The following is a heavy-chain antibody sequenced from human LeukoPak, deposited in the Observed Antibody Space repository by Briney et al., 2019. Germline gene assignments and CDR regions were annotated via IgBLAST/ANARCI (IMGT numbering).Heavy chain of an antibody. CDR3: ARAPVTSCRGAFCYAFDI. CDR1: GFTFSSYS. Sequence: GGSLRLSCAASGFTFSSYSMNWVRQAPGKGLEWVSYISSSSSTIYYADSVKGRFTISRDNAKNSLYLQMNSLRAEDAAVYYCARAPVTSCRGAFCYAFDIWGQGTLVTVSS. V-gene: IGHV3-48*01. D-gene: IGHD2-15*01. CDR2: ISSSSSTI. J-gene: IGHJ4*02.